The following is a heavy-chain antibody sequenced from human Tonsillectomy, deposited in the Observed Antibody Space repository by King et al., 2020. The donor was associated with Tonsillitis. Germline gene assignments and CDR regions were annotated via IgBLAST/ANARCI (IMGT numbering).Heavy chain of an antibody. CDR2: IKSKTEGGTT. Sequence: VQLVESGGGLVKPGGSLRLSCAASGFTFSNAWMSWVRQAPGKGLEWVGRIKSKTEGGTTDYAAPVKGRFTISRDDSKNTLYLQMNSLKTEDTAVYYCTTVGGWYNWFDPWGQGTLVTVSS. J-gene: IGHJ5*02. CDR3: TTVGGWYNWFDP. D-gene: IGHD6-19*01. CDR1: GFTFSNAW. V-gene: IGHV3-15*01.